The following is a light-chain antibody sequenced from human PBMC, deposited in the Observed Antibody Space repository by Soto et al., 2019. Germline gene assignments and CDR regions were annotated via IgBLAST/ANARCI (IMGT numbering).Light chain of an antibody. V-gene: IGKV3-20*01. Sequence: EIVLTQSPGTLSLSPGERATLSCRASQSVSSNFLAWYQEKPGQAPRLLIYGASSRATGIPDRFSGSASGTDFTLTISRLEPEDFVVYYCQQYGSSPWTFGQGTKVDIK. J-gene: IGKJ1*01. CDR3: QQYGSSPWT. CDR1: QSVSSNF. CDR2: GAS.